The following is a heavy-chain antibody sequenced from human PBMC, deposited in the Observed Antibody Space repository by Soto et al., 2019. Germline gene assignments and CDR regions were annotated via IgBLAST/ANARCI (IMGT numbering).Heavy chain of an antibody. CDR1: GGSFSGYY. V-gene: IGHV4-34*01. CDR3: ARKPRPYSSSWSGMDV. J-gene: IGHJ6*02. D-gene: IGHD6-13*01. Sequence: SETLSLTCAVYGGSFSGYYWSWIRQPPGKGLEWIGEINHSGSTNYNPSLKSRVTISVDTSKNQFSLKLSSVTAADTAVYYCARKPRPYSSSWSGMDVWGQGTTVTVSS. CDR2: INHSGST.